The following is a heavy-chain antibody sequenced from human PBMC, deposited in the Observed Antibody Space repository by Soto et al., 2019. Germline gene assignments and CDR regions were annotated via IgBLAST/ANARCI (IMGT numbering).Heavy chain of an antibody. Sequence: ASVKVSCKASGYTFSSHGISWVRQAPGQGLEWMGWISTYSGNSNYAQNFQGRVTMTTETSTSTAYMELTSLRSDDTAVYYCAINDFGGSEAVDVRGKRTMVTVSS. CDR3: AINDFGGSEAVDV. D-gene: IGHD4-17*01. V-gene: IGHV1-18*01. J-gene: IGHJ3*01. CDR2: ISTYSGNS. CDR1: GYTFSSHG.